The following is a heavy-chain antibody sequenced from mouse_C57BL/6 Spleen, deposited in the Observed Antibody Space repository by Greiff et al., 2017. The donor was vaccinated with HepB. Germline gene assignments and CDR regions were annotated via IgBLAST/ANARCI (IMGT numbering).Heavy chain of an antibody. Sequence: EVKLMESGGGLVQPGGSLSLSCAASGFTFTDYYMSWVRQPPGKALEWLGFIRNKANGYTTEYSASVKGRFTISRDNSQSIRYLQMNARRAEDRATYYCARSVYGNYRGAMDYWGQGTSVTVSS. CDR2: IRNKANGYTT. D-gene: IGHD2-1*01. V-gene: IGHV7-3*01. J-gene: IGHJ4*01. CDR3: ARSVYGNYRGAMDY. CDR1: GFTFTDYY.